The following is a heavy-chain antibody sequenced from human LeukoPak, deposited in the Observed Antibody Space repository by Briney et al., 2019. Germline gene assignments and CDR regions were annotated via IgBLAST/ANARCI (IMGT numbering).Heavy chain of an antibody. CDR1: GGSISSHS. Sequence: SETLSLTCTVSGGSISSHSWSWIRQPPGKGLEWIGYIYYSGSTNYNPSLKSRVTISIDTSKKQFSLKLTSVIAADMGVYYCARVLGWRGGDYFDFWGQGTPVTVSS. CDR2: IYYSGST. CDR3: ARVLGWRGGDYFDF. J-gene: IGHJ4*02. V-gene: IGHV4-59*11. D-gene: IGHD2-15*01.